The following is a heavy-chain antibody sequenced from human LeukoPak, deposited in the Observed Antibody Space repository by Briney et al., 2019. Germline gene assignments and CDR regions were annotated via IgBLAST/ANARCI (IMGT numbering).Heavy chain of an antibody. CDR2: ISWNSGSI. V-gene: IGHV3-9*01. CDR3: AKDSVSKYDILTGYYAHPDFDY. Sequence: GGSLRLSCAASGFTFDDYAMHWVRQAPGEGLEWVSGISWNSGSIGYADSVKGRFTISRDNAKNSLYLQMNSLRAEDTALYYCAKDSVSKYDILTGYYAHPDFDYWGQGTLVTVSS. D-gene: IGHD3-9*01. J-gene: IGHJ4*02. CDR1: GFTFDDYA.